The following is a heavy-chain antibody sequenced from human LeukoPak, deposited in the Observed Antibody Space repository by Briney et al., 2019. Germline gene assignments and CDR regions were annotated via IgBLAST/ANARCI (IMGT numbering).Heavy chain of an antibody. V-gene: IGHV1-69*13. J-gene: IGHJ4*02. D-gene: IGHD3-22*01. CDR1: GGTFSSYA. CDR3: ARMSYYDSSGYY. CDR2: IIPIFGTA. Sequence: SVTLSCKASGGTFSSYAISWVRQAPGQGLEWMGGIIPIFGTANYAQKFQGRVTITADESTSTAYMELSSLRSEDTAVYYCARMSYYDSSGYYWGQGTLVTVSS.